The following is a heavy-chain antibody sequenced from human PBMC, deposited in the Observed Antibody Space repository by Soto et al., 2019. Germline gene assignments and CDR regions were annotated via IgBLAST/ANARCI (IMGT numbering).Heavy chain of an antibody. CDR3: ARDREAGYNFYHCRGV. CDR1: GADINTYS. Sequence: SETLSLTCSVSGADINTYSWTWIRQPAGKGLEWIGRIYTSASINYNPSLKGRVTLSVDTSTNQVSLRLTSVTAAATAIYSCARDREAGYNFYHCRGVWRKGTTVTVAS. J-gene: IGHJ6*03. V-gene: IGHV4-4*07. D-gene: IGHD1-26*01. CDR2: IYTSASI.